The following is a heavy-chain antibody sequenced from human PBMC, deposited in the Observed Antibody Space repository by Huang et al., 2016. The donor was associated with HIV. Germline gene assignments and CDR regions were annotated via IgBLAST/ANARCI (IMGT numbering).Heavy chain of an antibody. J-gene: IGHJ4*02. CDR1: GFPFKNAW. Sequence: EVQLVESGGRLVKPGGSLRLSCAASGFPFKNAWMNWVRQAPGKGPEWVGPIKNKLDGAKKEYAAPGKGRVAISRDNSKNTLYLQMNSLKTEDTAVYFCAADRLAVAGAFDYWGLGTLVTVSS. CDR2: IKNKLDGAKK. V-gene: IGHV3-15*01. D-gene: IGHD6-19*01. CDR3: AADRLAVAGAFDY.